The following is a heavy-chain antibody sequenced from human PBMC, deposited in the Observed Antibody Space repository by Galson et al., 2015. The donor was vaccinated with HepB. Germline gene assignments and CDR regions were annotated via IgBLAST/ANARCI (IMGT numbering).Heavy chain of an antibody. D-gene: IGHD2-2*01. J-gene: IGHJ4*02. Sequence: SLRLSCAASGFTFSSYGMHWVRQAPGKGLEWVAVIWYDGSNKYYADSVKGRFTISRDNSKNTLYLQMNSLRAEDTAVYYCARDVLAGGTSCDDYWGQGTLVTVSS. CDR2: IWYDGSNK. CDR3: ARDVLAGGTSCDDY. V-gene: IGHV3-33*01. CDR1: GFTFSSYG.